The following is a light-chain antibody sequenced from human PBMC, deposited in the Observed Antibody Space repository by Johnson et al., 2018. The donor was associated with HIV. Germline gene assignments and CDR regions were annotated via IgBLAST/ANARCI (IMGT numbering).Light chain of an antibody. Sequence: VLTQPPSVSAAPGQKVTISCSGSSSNIGNNYVSWYQQVPGTAPKLLIYEDTKRPSGIPDRFSGSKSGTSATLAITGLQTWDEADYYCGTWDSSLSAYVFGTGTRVTVL. CDR3: GTWDSSLSAYV. CDR1: SSNIGNNY. J-gene: IGLJ1*01. V-gene: IGLV1-51*02. CDR2: EDT.